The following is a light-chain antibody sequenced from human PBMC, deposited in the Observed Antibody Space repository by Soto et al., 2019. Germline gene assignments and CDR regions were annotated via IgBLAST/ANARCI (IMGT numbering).Light chain of an antibody. CDR3: CSYAGSYTFEV. CDR2: DVS. Sequence: QSALTQPRSVSGSPGQSVTISCTGTSSDVGAYNYVSWYQQHPGKAPKLTIYDVSKRPSGVPGRFSGSKSGNTASLTVSGLQVEDEADYYCCSYAGSYTFEVFGTGTKVTVL. CDR1: SSDVGAYNY. V-gene: IGLV2-11*01. J-gene: IGLJ1*01.